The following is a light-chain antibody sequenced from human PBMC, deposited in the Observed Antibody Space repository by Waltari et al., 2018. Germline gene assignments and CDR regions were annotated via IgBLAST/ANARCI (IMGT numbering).Light chain of an antibody. CDR3: QHYDGVPPWT. Sequence: DIQMTQSPSSLSASVGDRVTITCQASRDINNYLNWYQQKPGKTPKLLIYDASTLETGVPSRFSGSGSGTYFVFTISRLQPEDIATYYCQHYDGVPPWTFGQGTRVDFK. CDR2: DAS. J-gene: IGKJ1*01. V-gene: IGKV1-33*01. CDR1: RDINNY.